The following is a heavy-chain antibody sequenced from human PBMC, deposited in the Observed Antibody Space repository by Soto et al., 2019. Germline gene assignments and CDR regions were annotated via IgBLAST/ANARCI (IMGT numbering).Heavy chain of an antibody. CDR2: IYPGDSDT. CDR3: ARLRRPYSSSPWHFDY. Sequence: GESLKISCKGSGYSFTSYWIGWVRQMPGKGLEWMGIIYPGDSDTRYSPSFQGQVTISADKSISTAYLQWSSLKASDTAMYYCARLRRPYSSSPWHFDYWGQGTLVTVSS. J-gene: IGHJ4*02. V-gene: IGHV5-51*01. D-gene: IGHD6-6*01. CDR1: GYSFTSYW.